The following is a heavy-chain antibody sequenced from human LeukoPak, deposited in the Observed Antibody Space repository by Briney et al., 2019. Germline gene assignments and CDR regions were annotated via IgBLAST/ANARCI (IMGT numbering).Heavy chain of an antibody. J-gene: IGHJ4*02. V-gene: IGHV1-3*01. CDR2: ISAGNGNT. CDR1: GYTFTSYA. D-gene: IGHD1-26*01. Sequence: ASVKVSCKASGYTFTSYAIHWVRQAPGQRLEWMGWISAGNGNTKYSQNFQGRVTFISNTSATTAFMELSSLRSEDAAVYYCARDSGSGNNDYWGQGTLATVSS. CDR3: ARDSGSGNNDY.